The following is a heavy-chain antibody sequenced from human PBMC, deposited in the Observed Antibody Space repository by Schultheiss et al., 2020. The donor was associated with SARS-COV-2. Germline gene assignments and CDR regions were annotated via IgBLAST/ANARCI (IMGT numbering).Heavy chain of an antibody. CDR3: ARGRLYGSGSYYYYYGMDV. V-gene: IGHV4-39*07. CDR1: GGSVSSGSYY. Sequence: SQTLSLTCTVSGGSVSSGSYYWSWIRQPPGKGLEWIGEINHSGSTNYNPSLKSRVTISVDTSKNQFSLKLSSVTAADTAVYYCARGRLYGSGSYYYYYGMDVWGQGTTVTVSS. D-gene: IGHD3-10*01. J-gene: IGHJ6*02. CDR2: INHSGST.